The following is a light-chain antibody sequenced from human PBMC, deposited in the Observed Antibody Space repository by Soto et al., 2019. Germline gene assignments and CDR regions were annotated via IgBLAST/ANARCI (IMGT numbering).Light chain of an antibody. CDR2: KAS. V-gene: IGKV1-5*03. CDR1: QTIISW. J-gene: IGKJ1*01. CDR3: QQYNPSSRT. Sequence: DIQMTQSPSTLSGSVEDRVTITWQANQTIISWLAWYPQTXGKVPKXXIFKASSLQSGVPSRFSGSGAGTDFTRTISSLQSDDVTTDYCQQYNPSSRTFGQGTKVDIK.